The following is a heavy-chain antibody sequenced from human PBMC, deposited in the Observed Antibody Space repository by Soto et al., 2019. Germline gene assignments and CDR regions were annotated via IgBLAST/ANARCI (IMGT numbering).Heavy chain of an antibody. CDR3: ARVFPGFGVDY. J-gene: IGHJ4*02. Sequence: EVQLVESGGGLVKPGGSLRLSCAASGFTFSSYSMNWVRQAAGKGLEWVSSISSSSYIYYADSVKGRFTISRDNAKNSLYLQMNSLRAEDTAVYYCARVFPGFGVDYWGQGTLVTVSS. V-gene: IGHV3-21*01. D-gene: IGHD3-10*01. CDR1: GFTFSSYS. CDR2: ISSSSYI.